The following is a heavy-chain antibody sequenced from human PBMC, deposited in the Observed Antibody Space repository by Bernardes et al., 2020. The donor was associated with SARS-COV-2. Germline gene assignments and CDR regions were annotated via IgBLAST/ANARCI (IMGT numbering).Heavy chain of an antibody. V-gene: IGHV3-23*01. D-gene: IGHD3-16*02. J-gene: IGHJ6*02. Sequence: GGSLRLSCAASGFTFSSYAMSWVRQAPGKGLEWVPAISGSGGSTYYADPVKGRFTISRDNSKNTLYLQMNSLRAEDTAVYYCAKGYRGNYYYYYGMDVWGQGTTVTVSS. CDR1: GFTFSSYA. CDR2: ISGSGGST. CDR3: AKGYRGNYYYYYGMDV.